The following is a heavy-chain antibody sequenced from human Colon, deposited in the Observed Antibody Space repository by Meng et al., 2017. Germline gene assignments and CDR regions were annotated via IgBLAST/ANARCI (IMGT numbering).Heavy chain of an antibody. V-gene: IGHV3-11*01. CDR1: GFTFRDYY. J-gene: IGHJ4*02. Sequence: QVHVVGSGGGLVKPGGSLRLACAASGFTFRDYYMTWIRQAPGKGLEWVSHISSSGKIIDYADSVKGRFTISRDNANNSLYLQMDSLTADDTAVYYCARDHGTGLDHWGQGALVTVSS. D-gene: IGHD1-14*01. CDR2: ISSSGKII. CDR3: ARDHGTGLDH.